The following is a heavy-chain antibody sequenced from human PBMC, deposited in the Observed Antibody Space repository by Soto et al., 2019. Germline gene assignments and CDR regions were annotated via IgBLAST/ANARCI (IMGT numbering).Heavy chain of an antibody. V-gene: IGHV3-15*07. D-gene: IGHD5-18*01. CDR1: GFTFSNAW. Sequence: PGGSLRLSCAASGFTFSNAWMNWVRQAPGKGLEWVGRIKSKTDGGTTDYAAPVKGRFTISRDDSKNTLYLQMNSLKTEDTAVYYCSTHSYGYWYYVIDVWGQGTTVTGSS. CDR3: STHSYGYWYYVIDV. J-gene: IGHJ6*02. CDR2: IKSKTDGGTT.